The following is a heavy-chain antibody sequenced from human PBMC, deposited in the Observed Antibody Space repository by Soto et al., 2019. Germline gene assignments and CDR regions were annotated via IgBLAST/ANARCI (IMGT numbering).Heavy chain of an antibody. D-gene: IGHD6-13*01. CDR3: ARTRRYSSSWYDLKHYYYGMDV. Sequence: QVQLQESGPGLVKPSQTLSLTCTVSGGSISSGGYYWSWIRQHPGKGLEWIGYIYYSGSTYYNPSLKSRVTISVDTSKNQFSLKLSSVTAADTAVYYCARTRRYSSSWYDLKHYYYGMDVWGQGTTVTVSS. CDR1: GGSISSGGYY. CDR2: IYYSGST. J-gene: IGHJ6*02. V-gene: IGHV4-31*03.